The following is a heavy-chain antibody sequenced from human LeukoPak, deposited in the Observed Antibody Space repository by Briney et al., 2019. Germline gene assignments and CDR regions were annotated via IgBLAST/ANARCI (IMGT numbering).Heavy chain of an antibody. CDR1: GFTVSSNY. J-gene: IGHJ4*02. D-gene: IGHD6-19*01. CDR3: ARGIAVADTGFFDY. CDR2: IYSGGST. Sequence: GGSLRLSCAASGFTVSSNYVSWVRQAPGKGLEWVPVIYSGGSTYYADSVKGRFTISRDNSKSTLYLQMNSLRVEDTAVYYCARGIAVADTGFFDYWGQGTLVTVSS. V-gene: IGHV3-66*01.